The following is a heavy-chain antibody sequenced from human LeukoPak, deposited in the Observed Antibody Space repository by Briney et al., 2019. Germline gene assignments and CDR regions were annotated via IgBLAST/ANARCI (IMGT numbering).Heavy chain of an antibody. CDR2: ISYDGSNK. D-gene: IGHD6-13*01. CDR3: ARALSAEVAAALEY. J-gene: IGHJ4*02. CDR1: GFTFGSYA. Sequence: PGGSLRLSCAASGFTFGSYAMHWVRQAPGKGLEWVAVISYDGSNKYYADSVKGRFTISRDNSKNTLYLQMNSLRAEDTAVYYCARALSAEVAAALEYWGQGTLVTVSS. V-gene: IGHV3-30-3*01.